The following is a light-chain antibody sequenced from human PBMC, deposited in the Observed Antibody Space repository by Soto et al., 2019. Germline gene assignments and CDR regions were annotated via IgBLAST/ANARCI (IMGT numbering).Light chain of an antibody. V-gene: IGKV3-11*01. Sequence: EIVLTQSPATLSLSPGERATLSCRASQSVSSYLAWYQQKPGQAPRLLIYDASNRATGIPARFSGSGSGKDFTLTISSLEPEDFAVYYCQQRSNWPPEITFGPGTKVDIK. CDR1: QSVSSY. CDR2: DAS. J-gene: IGKJ3*01. CDR3: QQRSNWPPEIT.